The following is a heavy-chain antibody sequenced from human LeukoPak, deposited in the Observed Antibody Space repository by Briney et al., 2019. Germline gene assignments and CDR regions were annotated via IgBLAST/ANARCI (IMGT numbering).Heavy chain of an antibody. CDR2: ISSSSSYT. D-gene: IGHD6-19*01. V-gene: IGHV3-11*06. Sequence: GGSLRLSCAASGFTFSDYYMSWIRQAPGKGLEWVSYISSSSSYTNYADSVKGRFTISRDNAKNSLYLQMNSLRAEDTAVHYCARAKEQWLARPLDYWGQGTLVTVSS. J-gene: IGHJ4*02. CDR1: GFTFSDYY. CDR3: ARAKEQWLARPLDY.